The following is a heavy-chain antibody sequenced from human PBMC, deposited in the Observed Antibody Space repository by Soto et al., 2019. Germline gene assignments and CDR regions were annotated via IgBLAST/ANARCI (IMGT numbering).Heavy chain of an antibody. J-gene: IGHJ4*02. Sequence: SETRSLTCTVSGGSISSSSYYWGWIRQPPGKGLEWIGEINHSGSTNYNPSLKSRVTISVDTSKNQFSLKLTSVTAADTAVYYCARDKITGIFDYWGQGTLVTVSS. V-gene: IGHV4-39*07. CDR1: GGSISSSSYY. CDR3: ARDKITGIFDY. D-gene: IGHD2-8*02. CDR2: INHSGST.